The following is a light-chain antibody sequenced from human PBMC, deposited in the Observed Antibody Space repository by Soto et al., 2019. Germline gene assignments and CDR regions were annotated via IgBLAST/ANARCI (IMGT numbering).Light chain of an antibody. CDR2: EVT. CDR3: SSYTSVSTWL. J-gene: IGLJ2*01. Sequence: QSALTQPASVSGSPGQSITISCAGTSSDVGGYNYVSWYQQYPGKPPKVIISEVTNRPSGVPNLFSGSKSGNTASLTISGLQAEDEADYYCSSYTSVSTWLFGGGTKVTVL. V-gene: IGLV2-14*01. CDR1: SSDVGGYNY.